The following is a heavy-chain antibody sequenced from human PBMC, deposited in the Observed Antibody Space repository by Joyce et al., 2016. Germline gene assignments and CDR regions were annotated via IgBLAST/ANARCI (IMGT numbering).Heavy chain of an antibody. CDR3: ARAISVEERA. V-gene: IGHV3-66*02. CDR2: MNSGGNT. CDR1: GFSVSSKG. D-gene: IGHD2-21*01. Sequence: EVQLVESGGGLVQPGDSLRLSCAASGFSVSSKGMHWVRQAPGKGLEWVSHMNSGGNTYYGDSVKGRFTISRDNSKNTLYLQMNSLRAEDTAVYYCARAISVEERAWGQGTLVTVSS. J-gene: IGHJ5*02.